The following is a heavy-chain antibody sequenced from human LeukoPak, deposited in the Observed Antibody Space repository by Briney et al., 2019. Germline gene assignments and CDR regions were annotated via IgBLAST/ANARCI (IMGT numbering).Heavy chain of an antibody. CDR1: GFIYKRNW. V-gene: IGHV3-7*01. J-gene: IGHJ4*02. D-gene: IGHD3-10*01. Sequence: GGSLRLSYAASGFIYKRNWMPWAPQPPEKGLEWVANKGQDGNKKFYVGSVKGRFTISRDNVENVLYLQLNSLRVEDTAVYYCEATHYPRDLWGQGVLVTVSS. CDR2: KGQDGNKK. CDR3: EATHYPRDL.